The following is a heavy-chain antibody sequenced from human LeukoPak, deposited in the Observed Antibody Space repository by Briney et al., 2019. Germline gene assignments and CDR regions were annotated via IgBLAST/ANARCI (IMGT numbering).Heavy chain of an antibody. CDR2: ISYDGGNK. CDR3: ARDRLSGSYYYFDY. J-gene: IGHJ4*02. D-gene: IGHD1-26*01. CDR1: GLTFSNYA. V-gene: IGHV3-30-3*01. Sequence: PGGSLRLSCAASGLTFSNYAMHWVRQAPGKGLEWVAVISYDGGNKYYADSVKGRFTISRDNSKNTLYLQMNSLRAEDTAVYFCARDRLSGSYYYFDYWGQGTLVTVSS.